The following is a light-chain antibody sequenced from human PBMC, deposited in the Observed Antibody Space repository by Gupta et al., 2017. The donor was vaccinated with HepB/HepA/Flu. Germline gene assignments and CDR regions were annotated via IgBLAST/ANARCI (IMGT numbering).Light chain of an antibody. CDR1: QSLVHRDGNTY. Sequence: DVVMTQSPVSLPVTLGQPASISCRSSQSLVHRDGNTYLNWFQQRPGQSPRRLIYRVSNRDSGVPDRFSGSGSGTDFTLRISRVDAEGVGVDYCMQAIHWPWTFGQGTKVEI. CDR2: RVS. CDR3: MQAIHWPWT. V-gene: IGKV2-30*02. J-gene: IGKJ1*01.